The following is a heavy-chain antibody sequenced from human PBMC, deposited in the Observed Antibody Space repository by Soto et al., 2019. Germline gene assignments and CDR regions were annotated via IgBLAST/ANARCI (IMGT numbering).Heavy chain of an antibody. Sequence: PGGSLRLSCAASGFTFSSYGMHWVRQAPGKGLEWVAVIWYDGSNKYYADSVKGRFTISRDNSKNTLYLQMNSLRAEDTAVYYCARGGSSSWGIGDYWGQGTLVTVSS. CDR2: IWYDGSNK. D-gene: IGHD6-13*01. CDR1: GFTFSSYG. CDR3: ARGGSSSWGIGDY. V-gene: IGHV3-33*01. J-gene: IGHJ4*02.